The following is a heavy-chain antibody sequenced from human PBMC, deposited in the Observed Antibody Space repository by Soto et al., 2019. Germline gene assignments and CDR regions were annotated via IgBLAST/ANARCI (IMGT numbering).Heavy chain of an antibody. Sequence: QVQLVQSGAEVKKPGPSVKVSCKASGGTFSSYRINWVRQAPGQGLEWVGGIVPIYRTADYAQKFQGRVTITAYDSARTSYMELRSLKSQDTAVYYCVRDSGAKLSSSWGQGTLVTVSS. CDR1: GGTFSSYR. V-gene: IGHV1-69*01. CDR2: IVPIYRTA. J-gene: IGHJ4*02. D-gene: IGHD6-13*01. CDR3: VRDSGAKLSSS.